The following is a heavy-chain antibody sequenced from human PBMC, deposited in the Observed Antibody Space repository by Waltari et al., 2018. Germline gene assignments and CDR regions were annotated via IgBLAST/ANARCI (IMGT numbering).Heavy chain of an antibody. CDR2: IYYSGST. D-gene: IGHD3-10*01. CDR1: GGSISSSSYY. CDR3: ARRVTMVRGRPALVWFDP. J-gene: IGHJ5*02. Sequence: QLQLQESGPGLVKPSETLSLTCTVSGGSISSSSYYWGWIRQPPGKGLEWIVSIYYSGSTYYNPSLKSRVTISVDTSKNQFSLKLSSVTAADTAGYYCARRVTMVRGRPALVWFDPWGQGTLVTVSS. V-gene: IGHV4-39*01.